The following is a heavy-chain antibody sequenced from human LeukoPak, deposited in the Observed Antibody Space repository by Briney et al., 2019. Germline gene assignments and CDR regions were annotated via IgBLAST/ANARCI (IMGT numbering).Heavy chain of an antibody. CDR1: GGSISSSSYY. CDR3: ARLRGYSYGHFDY. V-gene: IGHV4-39*01. D-gene: IGHD5-18*01. J-gene: IGHJ4*02. CDR2: IYYSGST. Sequence: SETLSLTCTVSGGSISSSSYYWGWIRQPPGKGLEWIGSIYYSGSTYYNPSLKSRVTISVDTSSNQFSLKVTSVTAADTAVYYCARLRGYSYGHFDYWGQGTLVTVSS.